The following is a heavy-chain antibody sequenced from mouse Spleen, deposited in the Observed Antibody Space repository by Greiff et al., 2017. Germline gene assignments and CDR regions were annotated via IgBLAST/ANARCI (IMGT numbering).Heavy chain of an antibody. V-gene: IGHV5-17*01. D-gene: IGHD1-1*01. CDR2: ISSGSSTI. J-gene: IGHJ2*01. CDR3: ARGAYYYGSSFPYYFDY. Sequence: EVKVVESGGGLVKPGGSLKLSCAASGFTFSDYGMHWVRQAPEKGLEWVAYISSGSSTIYYADTVKGRFTISRDNAKNTLFLQMTSLRSEDTAMYYCARGAYYYGSSFPYYFDYWGQGTTLTVSS. CDR1: GFTFSDYG.